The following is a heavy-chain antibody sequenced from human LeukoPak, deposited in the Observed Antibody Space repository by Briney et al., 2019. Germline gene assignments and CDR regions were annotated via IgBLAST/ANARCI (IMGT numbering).Heavy chain of an antibody. J-gene: IGHJ5*02. V-gene: IGHV4-34*01. D-gene: IGHD3-10*01. CDR2: INHSGST. CDR1: GVSFSGYD. Sequence: PAETLCLTCAVYGVSFSGYDWTWVRQPPGKGLEWIGEINHSGSTDYNAPFKSRVTISVETSKNQFPLKLSSVTAADTAVYYCARGGLLWFGELFGNNWFDPWGQGTPVTVSS. CDR3: ARGGLLWFGELFGNNWFDP.